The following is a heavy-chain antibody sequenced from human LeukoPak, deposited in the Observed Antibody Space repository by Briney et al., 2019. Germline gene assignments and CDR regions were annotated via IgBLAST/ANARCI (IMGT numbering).Heavy chain of an antibody. CDR2: ISWNSGSI. D-gene: IGHD6-19*01. Sequence: SLRLSCAASGFTFDDYAMHWVRQAPGKGLEWVSGISWNSGSIGYADSVKGRFTISRDNAKNSLYLQMNSLRAEDTAVYYCATPGIAVADYWGQGTLVTVSS. CDR1: GFTFDDYA. V-gene: IGHV3-9*01. J-gene: IGHJ4*02. CDR3: ATPGIAVADY.